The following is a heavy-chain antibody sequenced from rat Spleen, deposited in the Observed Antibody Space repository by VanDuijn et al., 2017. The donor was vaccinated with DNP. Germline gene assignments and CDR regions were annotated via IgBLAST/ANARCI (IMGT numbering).Heavy chain of an antibody. V-gene: IGHV5-20*01. Sequence: EVQLVESGGGPVQPGRSLKLSCAASGFTFSDYYMAWVRQAPTKGLEWVASISYDGTSTYYRDSVKGRFTISSDDAESTLYLQMDSLRSEDTATYYCATYISYIGWFDYWGQGVMVTVSS. CDR3: ATYISYIGWFDY. CDR2: ISYDGTST. J-gene: IGHJ2*01. D-gene: IGHD1-2*01. CDR1: GFTFSDYY.